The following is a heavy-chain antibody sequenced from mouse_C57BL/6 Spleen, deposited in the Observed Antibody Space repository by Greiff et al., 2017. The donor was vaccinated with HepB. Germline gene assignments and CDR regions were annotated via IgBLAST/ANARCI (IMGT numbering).Heavy chain of an antibody. Sequence: QVQLKQSGAELVRPGASVTLSCKASGYTFTDYEMHWVKQTPVHGLEWIGAIDPETGGTAYNQKFKGKAILTADKSSSTAYMELRSLTSEDSAVYYCTRNVPYDYVGYYAMDYWGQGTSVTVSS. V-gene: IGHV1-15*01. CDR1: GYTFTDYE. J-gene: IGHJ4*01. D-gene: IGHD2-4*01. CDR3: TRNVPYDYVGYYAMDY. CDR2: IDPETGGT.